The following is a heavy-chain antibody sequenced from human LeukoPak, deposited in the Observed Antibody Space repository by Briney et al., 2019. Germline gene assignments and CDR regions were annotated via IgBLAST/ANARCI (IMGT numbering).Heavy chain of an antibody. V-gene: IGHV4-59*01. Sequence: SETLSLTCTVSGGSISSYYWSWIRQPPGKGLEWIGYIYYSGSTNYNPSLKSRDTISVDTSKNQFSLKLSSVTAADTAMYYCARRAYSSGWYYFDYWGQGTLVTVSS. CDR1: GGSISSYY. D-gene: IGHD6-19*01. CDR3: ARRAYSSGWYYFDY. CDR2: IYYSGST. J-gene: IGHJ4*02.